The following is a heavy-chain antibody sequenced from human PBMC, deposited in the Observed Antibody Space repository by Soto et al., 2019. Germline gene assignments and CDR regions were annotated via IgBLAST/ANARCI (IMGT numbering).Heavy chain of an antibody. CDR1: GGSISSYY. J-gene: IGHJ3*02. V-gene: IGHV4-59*08. D-gene: IGHD2-15*01. CDR3: ARRAVVLDAFDI. CDR2: IYYSGST. Sequence: ETLSLTCTVSGGSISSYYWSWIRQPPGKGLEWIGYIYYSGSTNYNPSLKSRVTISVDTSKNQFSLKLSSVTAADTAVYYCARRAVVLDAFDIWGQGTMVTVSS.